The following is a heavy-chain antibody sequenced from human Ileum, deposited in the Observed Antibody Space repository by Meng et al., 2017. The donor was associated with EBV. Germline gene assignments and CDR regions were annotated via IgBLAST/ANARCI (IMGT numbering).Heavy chain of an antibody. Sequence: VQLQQWGGGLLKPSETLSLTCAVYGGSFSGYYWSWIRQPPGKGLEWIGEINHSGSTNYNPSLKSRVTISVDTSKNQFSLKLSSVTAADTAVYYCARGRGYGDYGSLYWGQGTLVTVSS. CDR3: ARGRGYGDYGSLY. J-gene: IGHJ4*02. CDR1: GGSFSGYY. D-gene: IGHD4-17*01. CDR2: INHSGST. V-gene: IGHV4-34*01.